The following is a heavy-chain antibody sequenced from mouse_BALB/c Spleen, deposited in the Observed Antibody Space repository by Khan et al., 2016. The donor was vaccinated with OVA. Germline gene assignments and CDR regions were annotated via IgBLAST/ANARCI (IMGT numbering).Heavy chain of an antibody. CDR3: ARVYGGDFDY. V-gene: IGHV3-2*02. CDR2: ISYSGNT. Sequence: EVQLQESGPGLVKPSQSLSLTCTVTGYSITSDYAWNWIRQFPENKLEWMGSISYSGNTNYNPSLKSRISITRDTSKNQFFLQLNSVTTEDTATYYCARVYGGDFDYWGQGTTLTVSS. CDR1: GYSITSDYA. J-gene: IGHJ2*01. D-gene: IGHD1-1*01.